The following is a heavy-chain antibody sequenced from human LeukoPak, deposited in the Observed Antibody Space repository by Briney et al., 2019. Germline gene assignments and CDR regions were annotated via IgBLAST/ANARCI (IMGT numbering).Heavy chain of an antibody. Sequence: QPGGSLRLSCAASGFTFSSYWMHWVRQAPGKGLVWVSRINSDGSRTSYADSVKGRFTISRDNAKNTLYLQMNSLRAEDTAVYYCARDQGSYEFDYWGQGTLVTVSS. CDR2: INSDGSRT. CDR1: GFTFSSYW. D-gene: IGHD1-26*01. J-gene: IGHJ4*02. CDR3: ARDQGSYEFDY. V-gene: IGHV3-74*01.